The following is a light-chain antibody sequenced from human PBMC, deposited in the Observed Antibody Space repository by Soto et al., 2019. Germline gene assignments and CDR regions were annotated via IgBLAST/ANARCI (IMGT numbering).Light chain of an antibody. V-gene: IGLV2-23*02. CDR2: DVS. Sequence: QSALTQPASVSGSPGQSITISCTGTSSDVGSYNFVSWYQQHPGKAPKLMIYDVSKRLSGVSNRFSGSKSGNTASLTISGLQAEDEADYYCCSYAGSSTFYVFGTGTKLTVL. J-gene: IGLJ1*01. CDR1: SSDVGSYNF. CDR3: CSYAGSSTFYV.